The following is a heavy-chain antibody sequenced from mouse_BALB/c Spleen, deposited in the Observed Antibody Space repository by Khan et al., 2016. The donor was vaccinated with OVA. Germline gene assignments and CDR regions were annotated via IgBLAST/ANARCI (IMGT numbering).Heavy chain of an antibody. V-gene: IGHV2-9*02. Sequence: QVQLKQSGPGLVAPSQSLSITCTVSGFSLSNYGIHWVRQPPGKGLEWLGVIWTGGITNYNSALMSRLSISKDNSKSQVFLKMNRLQTDDTAIHYCARSYDYDVGGFAYWGQVTLVTVSA. CDR1: GFSLSNYG. CDR3: ARSYDYDVGGFAY. J-gene: IGHJ3*01. D-gene: IGHD2-4*01. CDR2: IWTGGIT.